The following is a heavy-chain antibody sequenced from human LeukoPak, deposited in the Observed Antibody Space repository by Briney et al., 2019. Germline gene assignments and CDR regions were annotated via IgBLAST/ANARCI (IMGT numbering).Heavy chain of an antibody. D-gene: IGHD2-2*01. Sequence: PGGSLRLSCAASGFTFSSYAMSRVRQAPGKGLEWVSAISGSGGSTYYADSVKGRFTISRDNSKNTLYLQMNSLRAEDTAVYYCAKDTLAVVVPAAIDYWGQGTLVTVSS. CDR3: AKDTLAVVVPAAIDY. CDR2: ISGSGGST. V-gene: IGHV3-23*01. J-gene: IGHJ4*02. CDR1: GFTFSSYA.